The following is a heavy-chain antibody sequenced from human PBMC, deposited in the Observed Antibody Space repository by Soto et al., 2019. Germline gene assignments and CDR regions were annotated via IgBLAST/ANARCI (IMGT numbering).Heavy chain of an antibody. J-gene: IGHJ4*02. D-gene: IGHD3-10*01. V-gene: IGHV3-23*01. CDR2: ISGSGGST. Sequence: GGSLRLSCAASGFTFSSYAMSWVRQAPWKGLEWVSAISGSGGSTYYADSVKGRFTISRDNSKNTLYLQMNSLRAEDTAVYYCAKGLLVRGVMIHFDYWGQGTLVTVSS. CDR3: AKGLLVRGVMIHFDY. CDR1: GFTFSSYA.